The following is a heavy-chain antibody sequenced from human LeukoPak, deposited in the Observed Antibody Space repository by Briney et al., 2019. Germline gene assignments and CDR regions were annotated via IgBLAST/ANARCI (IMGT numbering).Heavy chain of an antibody. CDR2: TNWNGGST. D-gene: IGHD6-19*01. CDR3: TRDYSSGRFGFDY. CDR1: GFTFDDYG. V-gene: IGHV3-20*04. Sequence: PGGSLRLSCAASGFTFDDYGMSWVRQAHERGREWVSGTNWNGGSTGYADSVKGRFPISRDNAKNSLHLQMNSLRAEDTALYYCTRDYSSGRFGFDYWGQGTLVTVSS. J-gene: IGHJ4*02.